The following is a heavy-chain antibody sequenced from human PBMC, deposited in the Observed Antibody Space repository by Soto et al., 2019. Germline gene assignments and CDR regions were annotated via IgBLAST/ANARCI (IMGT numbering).Heavy chain of an antibody. V-gene: IGHV1-46*01. CDR2: INPNGGST. CDR3: ARAGYCSGGTCFHGNCDY. D-gene: IGHD2-15*01. J-gene: IGHJ4*02. CDR1: GYTFTTYY. Sequence: ASVKVSCKASGYTFTTYYMHWVRQDPGQGLEWLGIINPNGGSTTYAQKFQGRVTMTRDTSTSTVYLELSSLRSEDTAVYYCARAGYCSGGTCFHGNCDYWGQGTLVTVSS.